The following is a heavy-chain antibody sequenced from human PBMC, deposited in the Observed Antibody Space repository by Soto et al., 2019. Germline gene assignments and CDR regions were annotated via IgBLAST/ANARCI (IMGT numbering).Heavy chain of an antibody. D-gene: IGHD3-10*01. Sequence: PGGSLRLSCAASGFSFSSYGMHWVRQAPAKGREWVAGMSYYGSKKYYADSMKGQFTISRDNTKYTLYLQMNSLRAEATAVYYCARDDSGSGSSALDIWAQGTMVTVSS. CDR3: ARDDSGSGSSALDI. CDR2: MSYYGSKK. J-gene: IGHJ3*02. CDR1: GFSFSSYG. V-gene: IGHV3-30-3*01.